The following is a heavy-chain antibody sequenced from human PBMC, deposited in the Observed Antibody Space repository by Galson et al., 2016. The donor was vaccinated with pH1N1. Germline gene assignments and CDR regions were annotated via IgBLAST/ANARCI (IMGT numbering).Heavy chain of an antibody. Sequence: SLRLSCAASGFTFSDYYMSWIRQAPGKGLEWVSGISASGASTHFADSVKGRFTISRDNSKNALYLEMNSLTGEDTAFYYCVKYDSSGYYYGRLANWGQGTLVTVSS. D-gene: IGHD3-22*01. J-gene: IGHJ4*02. CDR1: GFTFSDYY. CDR2: ISASGAST. CDR3: VKYDSSGYYYGRLAN. V-gene: IGHV3-23*01.